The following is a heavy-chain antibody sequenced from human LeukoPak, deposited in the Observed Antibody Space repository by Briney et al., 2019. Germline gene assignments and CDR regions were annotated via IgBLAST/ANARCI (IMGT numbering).Heavy chain of an antibody. D-gene: IGHD6-13*01. CDR2: ISWNSGSI. V-gene: IGHV3-9*01. J-gene: IGHJ4*02. CDR1: GFTFDDYA. Sequence: GRSLRLSCAASGFTFDDYAMHWVRQAPGKGLEWVSGISWNSGSIGYADPVKGRFTISRDNAESSLYLQMNSLRAEDTAVYYCARRGWAAAGPVDYWGQGTLVTVSS. CDR3: ARRGWAAAGPVDY.